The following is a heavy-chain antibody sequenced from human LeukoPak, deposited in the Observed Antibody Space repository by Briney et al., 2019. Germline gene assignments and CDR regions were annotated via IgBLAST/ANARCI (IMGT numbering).Heavy chain of an antibody. V-gene: IGHV4-59*01. CDR3: ARGTMMVGP. CDR2: INYSGTT. CDR1: GGSIGSYY. Sequence: SETLSLTCSVSGGSIGSYYWSWIRQPPGKGLEWIGYINYSGTTNYNPSLKSRVSISIDTSKNQFSLKLSSVTAADTAVYYCARGTMMVGPWGQGTQVTVS. D-gene: IGHD3-22*01. J-gene: IGHJ5*02.